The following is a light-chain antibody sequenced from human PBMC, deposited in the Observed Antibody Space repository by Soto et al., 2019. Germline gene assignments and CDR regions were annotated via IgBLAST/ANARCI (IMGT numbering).Light chain of an antibody. CDR3: LQYHHWPLT. V-gene: IGKV3-15*01. CDR1: QSVSSN. J-gene: IGKJ4*01. Sequence: EIVMTQSPATLSVSPGERATLSCRASQSVSSNLAWYQQKPGQAPRLLIYGASTRATGIPARFSGSGSGTEFTLTISSLQSEDFAVYYCLQYHHWPLTFGGGTKVDIK. CDR2: GAS.